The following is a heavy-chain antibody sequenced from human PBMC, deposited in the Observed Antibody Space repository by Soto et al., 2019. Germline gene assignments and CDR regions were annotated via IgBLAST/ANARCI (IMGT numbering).Heavy chain of an antibody. D-gene: IGHD7-27*01. CDR1: GFTFSSYA. J-gene: IGHJ4*02. Sequence: QPVGSLRLSCAASGFTFSSYAMSWVRQAPGKGLEWVSAISGSGGSTYYADSVKGRFTISRDNSKNTLYLQMNSLRAEDTAVYYCAKSLFWGVSEDYYFDYWGQGTLVTVSS. CDR2: ISGSGGST. V-gene: IGHV3-23*01. CDR3: AKSLFWGVSEDYYFDY.